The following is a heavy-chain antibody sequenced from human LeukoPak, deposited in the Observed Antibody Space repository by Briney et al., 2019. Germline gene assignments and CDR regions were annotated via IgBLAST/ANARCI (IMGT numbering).Heavy chain of an antibody. D-gene: IGHD5-12*01. Sequence: GGSLRLSCAASGFTFSDYYMSWIRQAPGKGLEWVANIKQDGSEKYYVDSVKGRFTISRDNAKNSLYLQMNSLRAEDTAVYYCARDQGGYDSSFDYWGQGTLVTVSS. J-gene: IGHJ4*02. V-gene: IGHV3-7*03. CDR2: IKQDGSEK. CDR3: ARDQGGYDSSFDY. CDR1: GFTFSDYY.